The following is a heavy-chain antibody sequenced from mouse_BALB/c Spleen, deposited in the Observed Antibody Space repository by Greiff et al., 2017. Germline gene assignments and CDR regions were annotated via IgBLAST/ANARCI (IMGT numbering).Heavy chain of an antibody. J-gene: IGHJ1*01. D-gene: IGHD1-3*01. CDR1: GFTFSSYA. CDR3: AREMGKGWYFDV. CDR2: ISSGGST. V-gene: IGHV5-6-5*01. Sequence: EVKLVESGGGLVKPGGSLKLSCAASGFTFSSYAMSWVRQTPEKRLEWVASISSGGSTYYPDSVKGRFTISRDNARNILYLQMSSLRSEDTARYYCAREMGKGWYFDVWGAGTTVTVSS.